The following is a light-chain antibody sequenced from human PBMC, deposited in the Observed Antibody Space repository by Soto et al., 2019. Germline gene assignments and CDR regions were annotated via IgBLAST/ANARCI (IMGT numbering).Light chain of an antibody. CDR1: SSNIGSNT. J-gene: IGLJ3*02. CDR3: AAWDDSLNGWV. CDR2: SNN. V-gene: IGLV1-44*01. Sequence: QSVLTQPPSASGTPGQRVTISCSGSSSNIGSNTVNWYQQLPGTAPKLLIYSNNQRPSGVPDRFSGSKSGTSASLAISGLXXXXXXDXYCAAWDDSLNGWVFGGGTKLTVL.